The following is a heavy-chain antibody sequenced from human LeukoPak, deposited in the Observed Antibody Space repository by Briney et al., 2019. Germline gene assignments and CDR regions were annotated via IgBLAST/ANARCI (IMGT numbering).Heavy chain of an antibody. Sequence: GGSLRLSCAASGFTFSSYGMHWVRQAPGKGLEWVAVISYDGSNKYYADSVKGRFTISRDNSKNSLYLQMNSLRAEDTALYYCAKDMAAYYYASGNIDYWGQGTLVTVSS. D-gene: IGHD3-10*01. J-gene: IGHJ4*02. V-gene: IGHV3-30*18. CDR2: ISYDGSNK. CDR1: GFTFSSYG. CDR3: AKDMAAYYYASGNIDY.